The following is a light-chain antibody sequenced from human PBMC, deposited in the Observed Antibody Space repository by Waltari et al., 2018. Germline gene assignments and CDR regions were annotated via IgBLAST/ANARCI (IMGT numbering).Light chain of an antibody. CDR3: QQYNNWPSWT. CDR2: GAS. J-gene: IGKJ1*01. V-gene: IGKV3-15*01. CDR1: QSVSSN. Sequence: IVMTQSPATLSVSPGERATLSCRASQSVSSNVSWYQPKPGQAPMLLIYGASTRATGIPARFSGSGSGTEFTLTISSMQSEDFAVYYCQQYNNWPSWTFGQGTKVEIK.